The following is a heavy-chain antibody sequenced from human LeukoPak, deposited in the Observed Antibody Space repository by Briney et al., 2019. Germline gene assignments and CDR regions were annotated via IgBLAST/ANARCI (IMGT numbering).Heavy chain of an antibody. J-gene: IGHJ6*02. D-gene: IGHD6-13*01. Sequence: SETLSLTCTVSGGSISSYYWSWIRQPPGKGLEWIGYIYYSGSTNYNPSLKSRVTISVDTSKNQFSLKLSSVTAADTAVYYCAGYSSSNYYGMDVWGQGTTVTVSS. CDR2: IYYSGST. CDR3: AGYSSSNYYGMDV. CDR1: GGSISSYY. V-gene: IGHV4-59*08.